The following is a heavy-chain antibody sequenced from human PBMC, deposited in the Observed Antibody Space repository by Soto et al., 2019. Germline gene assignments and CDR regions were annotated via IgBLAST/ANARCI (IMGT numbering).Heavy chain of an antibody. Sequence: LRLSCAASGFPFSDSYMAWIRQAPGKGLEEIATISSTGSTPYYADSVKGRFTISRDNAQNSLYLEMNNLRAEDTAVYYCARGQQLVANWLDPWGQGILVTVSS. CDR2: ISSTGSTP. V-gene: IGHV3-11*01. D-gene: IGHD6-6*01. J-gene: IGHJ5*02. CDR3: ARGQQLVANWLDP. CDR1: GFPFSDSY.